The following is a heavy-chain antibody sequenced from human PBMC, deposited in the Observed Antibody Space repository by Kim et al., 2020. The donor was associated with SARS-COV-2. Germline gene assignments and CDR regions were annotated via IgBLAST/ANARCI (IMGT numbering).Heavy chain of an antibody. V-gene: IGHV4-39*01. J-gene: IGHJ6*03. D-gene: IGHD5-18*01. CDR3: ARWVQDYYYYYYMDV. Sequence: PPPRRRVTLSEDTSKNQFSLQLSSVTAADTAVYYCARWVQDYYYYYYMDVWGKGTTVTVSS.